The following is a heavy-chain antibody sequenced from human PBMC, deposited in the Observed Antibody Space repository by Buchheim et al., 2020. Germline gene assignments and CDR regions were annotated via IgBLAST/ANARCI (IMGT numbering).Heavy chain of an antibody. Sequence: QVQLVESGGGVVQPGRSLRLSGAASGFTFSSYAMHWVRQAPGKGLEWVAVISYDGSNKYYADSVKGRFTISRDNSKNTLYLQMNSLRAEDTAVYYCARDERGYSGYDTGYYYGMDVWGQGTT. V-gene: IGHV3-30-3*01. CDR3: ARDERGYSGYDTGYYYGMDV. CDR2: ISYDGSNK. CDR1: GFTFSSYA. J-gene: IGHJ6*02. D-gene: IGHD5-12*01.